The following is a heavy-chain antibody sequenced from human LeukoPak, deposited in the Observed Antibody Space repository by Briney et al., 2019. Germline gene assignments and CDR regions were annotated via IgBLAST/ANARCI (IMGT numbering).Heavy chain of an antibody. CDR1: GFTFSSYA. CDR3: ASYYDTSGHYVDY. CDR2: ISYDGSNK. V-gene: IGHV3-30*14. D-gene: IGHD3-22*01. J-gene: IGHJ4*02. Sequence: GGSLRLSCAASGFTFSSYAMHWVRQAPGKGLEWVAVISYDGSNKYYADSVKGRFTISRDNSKNTLYLQMNTLRAEDTAVYYCASYYDTSGHYVDYWGQGTLVTVSS.